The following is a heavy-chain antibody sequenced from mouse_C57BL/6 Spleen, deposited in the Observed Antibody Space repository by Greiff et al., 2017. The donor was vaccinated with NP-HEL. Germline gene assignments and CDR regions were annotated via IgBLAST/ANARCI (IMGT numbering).Heavy chain of an antibody. J-gene: IGHJ4*01. V-gene: IGHV1-15*01. CDR2: IDPETGGT. CDR1: GYTFTDYE. D-gene: IGHD1-1*01. CDR3: TSPTTVDDAMDY. Sequence: QVQLKESGAELVRPGASVTLSCKASGYTFTDYEMHWVKQTPVHGLEWIGAIDPETGGTAYNQKFKGKAILTADKSSSTAYMELRSLTSEDSAVYYCTSPTTVDDAMDYWGQGTSVTVSS.